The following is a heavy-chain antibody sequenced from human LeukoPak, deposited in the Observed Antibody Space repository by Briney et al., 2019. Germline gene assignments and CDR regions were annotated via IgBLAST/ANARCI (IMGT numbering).Heavy chain of an antibody. CDR2: IYHSGST. V-gene: IGHV4-30-2*01. Sequence: SETLSLTCTVSGGSISSGGYYWSWIRQPPGKGLEWIGYIYHSGSTYYNPSLKSRVTISVDRSKNQFSLKLSSVTAADTAVYYCARGVSGRYYFDYWGQGTLVTVSS. CDR3: ARGVSGRYYFDY. CDR1: GGSISSGGYY. J-gene: IGHJ4*02.